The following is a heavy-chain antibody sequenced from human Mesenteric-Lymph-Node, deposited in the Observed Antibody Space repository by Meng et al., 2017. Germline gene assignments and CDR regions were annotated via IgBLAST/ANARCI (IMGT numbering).Heavy chain of an antibody. J-gene: IGHJ6*02. D-gene: IGHD6-19*01. CDR2: INHSGST. CDR1: GGSFSGYY. CDR3: ARALKPLYSSGWYRNYYGMDV. V-gene: IGHV4-34*01. Sequence: GSLRLSCAVYGGSFSGYYWSWIRQPPGKGLEWIGEINHSGSTNYNPSLKSRVTISVDTSKNQFSLKLSSVTAADTAVYYCARALKPLYSSGWYRNYYGMDVWGQGTTVTVSS.